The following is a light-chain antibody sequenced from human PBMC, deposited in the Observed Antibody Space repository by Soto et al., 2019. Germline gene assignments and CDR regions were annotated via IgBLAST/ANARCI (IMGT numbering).Light chain of an antibody. CDR3: QLYGSSPLYS. CDR2: GAS. J-gene: IGKJ2*03. Sequence: EIVLTQSPGTLSLSPGERATLSCRASQSVNSNYLAWYQQKPGQAPRLLIYGASSRATGIPDRFSGSGSGTDFTLNISRLEPEDFAVYYCQLYGSSPLYSFGQWTNLEIK. CDR1: QSVNSNY. V-gene: IGKV3-20*01.